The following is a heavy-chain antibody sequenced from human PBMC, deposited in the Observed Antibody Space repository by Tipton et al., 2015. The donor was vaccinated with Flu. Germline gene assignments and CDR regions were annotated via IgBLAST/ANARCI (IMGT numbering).Heavy chain of an antibody. J-gene: IGHJ6*02. D-gene: IGHD3-3*01. Sequence: QLVQSGAEVKKPGASVKVSCKASGYTFTSYDINWVRQATGQGLEWMGWMNPNSGNTGYAQKFQCRVTMTRETSISTSYMELSSLISEDTAVYYCARPQKPPGSFSTLYDGMDVWGQRTTVTVSS. V-gene: IGHV1-8*02. CDR2: MNPNSGNT. CDR3: ARPQKPPGSFSTLYDGMDV. CDR1: GYTFTSYD.